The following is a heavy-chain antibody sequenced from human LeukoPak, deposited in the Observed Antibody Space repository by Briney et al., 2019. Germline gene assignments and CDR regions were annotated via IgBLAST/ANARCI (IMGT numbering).Heavy chain of an antibody. V-gene: IGHV1-46*01. CDR1: GYTFTSYY. J-gene: IGHJ6*03. Sequence: ASVTVSCKASGYTFTSYYMHWVRQAPGPGLEWMGIINPSGGSTSYAQKFQGSVTMTRDMSTSTVYMELSSLRSEDTAVYYCARGEDNWNYSYYYYMDVWGKGTTVTVSS. CDR2: INPSGGST. D-gene: IGHD1-7*01. CDR3: ARGEDNWNYSYYYYMDV.